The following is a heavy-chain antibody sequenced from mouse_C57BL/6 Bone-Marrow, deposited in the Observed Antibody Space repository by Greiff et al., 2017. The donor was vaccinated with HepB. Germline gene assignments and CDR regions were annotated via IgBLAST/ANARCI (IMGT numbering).Heavy chain of an antibody. CDR3: ARSRWLLPYFDY. V-gene: IGHV1-19*01. J-gene: IGHJ2*01. Sequence: VQLQQSGPVLVKPGASVKMSCKASGYTSTDYYMNWVKQSHGKSLEWIGVINPYNGGTSYNQKFKGKATLTVDKSSSTAYMELNSLTSEDSAVYYCARSRWLLPYFDYWGQGTTLTVSS. CDR2: INPYNGGT. CDR1: GYTSTDYY. D-gene: IGHD2-3*01.